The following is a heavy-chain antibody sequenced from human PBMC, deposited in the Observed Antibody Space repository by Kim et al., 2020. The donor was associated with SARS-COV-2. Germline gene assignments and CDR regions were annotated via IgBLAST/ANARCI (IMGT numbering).Heavy chain of an antibody. D-gene: IGHD2-15*01. V-gene: IGHV3-23*01. Sequence: GGSLRLSCAASGFTFSSYAMSWVRQVPGTGLQWVAVITGGGGNTFHADSVKCRFTISRDNSKNTLYLEMNSLRAADTGVYYCAKGPLEYFSGVTCYPFD. CDR1: GFTFSSYA. CDR3: AKGPLEYFSGVTCYPFD. J-gene: IGHJ4*01. CDR2: ITGGGGNT.